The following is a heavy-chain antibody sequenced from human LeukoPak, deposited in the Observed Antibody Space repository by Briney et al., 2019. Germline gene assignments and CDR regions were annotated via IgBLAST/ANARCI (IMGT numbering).Heavy chain of an antibody. CDR3: ARGGPWELLGYDAFDI. CDR1: GYTFTGYY. V-gene: IGHV1-2*06. Sequence: ASVKVSCKASGYTFTGYYMHWVRQAPGQGLEWMGRINPNSGGTNYAQKFQGRVTMTRDTSISTAYMELSRLRSDDTAVYYCARGGPWELLGYDAFDIWGQGTMVTVSS. D-gene: IGHD1-26*01. J-gene: IGHJ3*02. CDR2: INPNSGGT.